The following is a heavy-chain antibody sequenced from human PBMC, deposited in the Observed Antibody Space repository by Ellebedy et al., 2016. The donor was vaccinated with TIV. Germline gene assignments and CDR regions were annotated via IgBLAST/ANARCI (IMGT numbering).Heavy chain of an antibody. D-gene: IGHD3-3*01. CDR2: ISAYNGNT. CDR1: GYTFTSYG. J-gene: IGHJ6*02. CDR3: ARDRRRIVRFLEWFGDRYYGMDV. V-gene: IGHV1-18*01. Sequence: AASVKVSCKASGYTFTSYGISWVRQAPGQGLEWMGWISAYNGNTHYAQKLQGRVTMTTDTSTRTAYMELRSLRSDDTAVYYCARDRRRIVRFLEWFGDRYYGMDVWGQGTTVTVSS.